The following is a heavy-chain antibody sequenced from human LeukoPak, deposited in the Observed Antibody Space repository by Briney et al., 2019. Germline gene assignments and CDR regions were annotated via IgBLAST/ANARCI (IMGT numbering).Heavy chain of an antibody. CDR3: ARGRAFGVLFDY. CDR1: GGSFSGYY. D-gene: IGHD3-16*01. CDR2: INHSGST. J-gene: IGHJ4*02. V-gene: IGHV4-34*01. Sequence: SETVSLTRAVYGGSFSGYYWSWIRQSPGKGLEWIGEINHSGSTNYNPSLKSRVTISVDTSKNQFSLKLSSVTAADTAVYYCARGRAFGVLFDYWGQGTLVTVSS.